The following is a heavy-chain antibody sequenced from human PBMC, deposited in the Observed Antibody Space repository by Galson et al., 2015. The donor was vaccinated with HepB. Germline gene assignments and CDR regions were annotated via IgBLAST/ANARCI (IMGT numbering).Heavy chain of an antibody. CDR3: AKAGCSGAGCYLRYSWIDS. CDR1: GFTFSAND. D-gene: IGHD2-2*01. Sequence: SLRLSCAASGFTFSANDMYWVRQAPGKGLEWVSSITTSSSYIYYADSMRGRFTISRDNAKNSLFLQMDSLRAEDTAVYYCAKAGCSGAGCYLRYSWIDSWGQGALVTVSS. V-gene: IGHV3-21*06. J-gene: IGHJ5*01. CDR2: ITTSSSYI.